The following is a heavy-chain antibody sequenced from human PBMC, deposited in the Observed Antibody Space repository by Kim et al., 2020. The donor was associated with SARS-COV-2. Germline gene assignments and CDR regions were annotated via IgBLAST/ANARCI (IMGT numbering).Heavy chain of an antibody. D-gene: IGHD3-3*01. Sequence: GGSLRLSCAVSGLPFNKNSLNWVRQAPGKGLEWVAFISYDGRHEYYADSVKGRFTISRDNSNNTLYLRLDSLRRDDTGVYYCTTHYDLLAHWGQGTSVTVSS. CDR2: ISYDGRHE. CDR3: TTHYDLLAH. J-gene: IGHJ6*02. V-gene: IGHV3-30*04. CDR1: GLPFNKNS.